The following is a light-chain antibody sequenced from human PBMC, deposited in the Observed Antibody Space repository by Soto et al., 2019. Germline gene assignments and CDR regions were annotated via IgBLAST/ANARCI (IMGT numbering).Light chain of an antibody. J-gene: IGLJ2*01. CDR3: NSYTSSSTHVV. V-gene: IGLV2-8*01. Sequence: QSALTQPPSASGSPGQSVTISCAGTSSDVGGYNYVSWYQQHPGKAPKLMIYEVSKRPSGVPDRFSGSKSGNTASLTVSGLQAEDEADYYCNSYTSSSTHVVFGGGTKVTVL. CDR2: EVS. CDR1: SSDVGGYNY.